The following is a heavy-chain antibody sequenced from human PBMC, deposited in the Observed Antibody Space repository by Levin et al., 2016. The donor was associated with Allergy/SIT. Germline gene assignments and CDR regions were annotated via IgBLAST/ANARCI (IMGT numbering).Heavy chain of an antibody. CDR2: IYYSGST. CDR3: ARHRDDFWSGLNWFDP. D-gene: IGHD3-3*01. Sequence: RQAPGKGLEWIGSIYYSGSTYYNPSLKSRVTISVDTSKNQFSLKLSSVTAADTAVYYCARHRDDFWSGLNWFDPWGQGTLVTVSS. V-gene: IGHV4-39*01. J-gene: IGHJ5*02.